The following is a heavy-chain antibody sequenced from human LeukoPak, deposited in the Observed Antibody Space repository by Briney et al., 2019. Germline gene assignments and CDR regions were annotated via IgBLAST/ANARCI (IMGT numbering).Heavy chain of an antibody. Sequence: GGSLRLSCAAPGFTFSSYEMNWVRQAPGKGLEWVSYISSSSSTIYYADSVKGRFTISRDNAKNSLYLQMNSLRAEDTAVYYCARGLVGAGGYWGQGTLVTVSS. J-gene: IGHJ4*02. CDR2: ISSSSSTI. CDR1: GFTFSSYE. D-gene: IGHD1-26*01. V-gene: IGHV3-48*01. CDR3: ARGLVGAGGY.